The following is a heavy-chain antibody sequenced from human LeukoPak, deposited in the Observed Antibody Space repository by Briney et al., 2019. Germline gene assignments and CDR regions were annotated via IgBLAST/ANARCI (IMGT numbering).Heavy chain of an antibody. D-gene: IGHD6-19*01. V-gene: IGHV3-23*01. CDR3: AKTTDGSSSGRYPGWPIDY. CDR2: ISGSGGDT. J-gene: IGHJ4*02. CDR1: GFTFRSYA. Sequence: GGSLRLSCAASGFTFRSYAIYWVRQAPGKGLEWVSGISGSGGDTYFADSVKGRFAISRDNSKNTVFLQMDSLRAEDTAVYYCAKTTDGSSSGRYPGWPIDYWGQGTLVTVSS.